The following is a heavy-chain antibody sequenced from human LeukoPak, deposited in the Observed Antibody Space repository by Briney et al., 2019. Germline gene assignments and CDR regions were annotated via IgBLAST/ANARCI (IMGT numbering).Heavy chain of an antibody. CDR3: ARGLGYYDSSSYYT. J-gene: IGHJ5*02. V-gene: IGHV4-34*01. D-gene: IGHD3-22*01. CDR2: INHSGST. Sequence: SETLSLTCAVYGGSFSGYYWSWIRQPPGKGLEWIGEINHSGSTNYNPSLKSRVTISVDTSKNQFSLKLSSVTAADTAVYYCARGLGYYDSSSYYTWGQGTLVTVSS. CDR1: GGSFSGYY.